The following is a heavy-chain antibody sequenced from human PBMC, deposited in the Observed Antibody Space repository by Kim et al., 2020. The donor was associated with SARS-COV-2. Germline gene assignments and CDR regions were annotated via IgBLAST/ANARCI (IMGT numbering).Heavy chain of an antibody. D-gene: IGHD6-19*01. V-gene: IGHV7-4-1*02. CDR1: RYTFTSYA. CDR2: INTNTGNP. J-gene: IGHJ6*02. CDR3: ARDYSSGWYNYYYYGMDV. Sequence: ASMKVSCKPSRYTFTSYAMNWVRQAPGQGLEWMGWINTNTGNPTYAQGFTGRFVFSLDTSVSTAYLQISSLKAEDTAVYYCARDYSSGWYNYYYYGMDVWGQGTTVTVSS.